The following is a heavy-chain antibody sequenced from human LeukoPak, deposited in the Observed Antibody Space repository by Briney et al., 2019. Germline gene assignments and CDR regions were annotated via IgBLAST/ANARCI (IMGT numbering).Heavy chain of an antibody. CDR1: GFTVSSNY. CDR3: ARRTAAGPFDY. CDR2: ISASGSDV. J-gene: IGHJ4*02. V-gene: IGHV3-21*01. Sequence: PGGSLRLSCVASGFTVSSNYMSWVRQAPGKGLEWVSSISASGSDVKYADSVTGRFTVSRDNAKSSLYLEMNSLRAEDTAVYYCARRTAAGPFDYWGQGTLVTVSS. D-gene: IGHD6-13*01.